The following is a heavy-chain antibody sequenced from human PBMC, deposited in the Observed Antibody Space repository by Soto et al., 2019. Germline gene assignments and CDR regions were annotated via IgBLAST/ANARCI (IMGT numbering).Heavy chain of an antibody. J-gene: IGHJ4*02. V-gene: IGHV1-18*04. CDR1: GYVFISYG. D-gene: IGHD3-10*01. Sequence: QVQLVQSGAEVKKPGASVKVSCKASGYVFISYGIGWVRQAPGQGLEWMGWISRHNGNTNYAQKFQGRVTMTTDASTSTAYMELRSLRSDDTAVYYCVRDLDGSGNYYTDYWGQGTLVTVS. CDR3: VRDLDGSGNYYTDY. CDR2: ISRHNGNT.